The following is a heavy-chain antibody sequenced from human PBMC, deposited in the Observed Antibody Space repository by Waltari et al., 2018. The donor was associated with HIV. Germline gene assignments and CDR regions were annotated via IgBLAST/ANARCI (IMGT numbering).Heavy chain of an antibody. CDR3: ARTYCSSTSCYGGANWFDP. D-gene: IGHD2-2*01. J-gene: IGHJ5*02. V-gene: IGHV4-61*02. Sequence: QVQLQESGPGLVKPSQTLSLTCTVSGGSISSGSYYWSCIRQPAGKGLEWIGRIYTSGSTNYNPSLKSRVTISVDTSKNQFSLKLSSVTAADTAVYYCARTYCSSTSCYGGANWFDPWGQGTLVTVSS. CDR2: IYTSGST. CDR1: GGSISSGSYY.